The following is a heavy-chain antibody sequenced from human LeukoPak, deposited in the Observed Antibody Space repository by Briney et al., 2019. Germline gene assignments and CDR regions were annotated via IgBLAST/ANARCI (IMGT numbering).Heavy chain of an antibody. J-gene: IGHJ4*02. CDR2: ISYDGSNK. CDR1: GFTFSSYA. Sequence: PGRSLRLSCAASGFTFSSYAMHWVRQAPGKGLEWVAVISYDGSNKYYADSVKGRFTISRDNSKNTLYLQMNSLRAEDTAVYSCAKGAVISGTYYDRFDYWGQGTLVTVSS. CDR3: AKGAVISGTYYDRFDY. D-gene: IGHD1-26*01. V-gene: IGHV3-30-3*01.